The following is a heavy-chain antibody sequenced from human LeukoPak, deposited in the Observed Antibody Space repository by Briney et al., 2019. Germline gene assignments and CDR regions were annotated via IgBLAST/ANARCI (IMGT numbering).Heavy chain of an antibody. CDR3: ARVLIVGMGDF. V-gene: IGHV3-30-3*01. D-gene: IGHD1-26*01. CDR2: ISYDGSNK. J-gene: IGHJ4*02. Sequence: PGGCLRLSYAAAGFTFSIFAMHWVRQAPGKGLGWGAVISYDGSNKYYADSVEGRLTISRDTSKHTLYLQMNSLRAEHTAVYYCARVLIVGMGDFWGQGTLVTVSS. CDR1: GFTFSIFA.